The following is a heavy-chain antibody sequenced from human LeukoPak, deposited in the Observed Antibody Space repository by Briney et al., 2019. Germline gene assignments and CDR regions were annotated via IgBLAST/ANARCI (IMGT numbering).Heavy chain of an antibody. D-gene: IGHD3-16*01. CDR1: GGSISSGGYS. J-gene: IGHJ4*02. V-gene: IGHV4-30-2*01. Sequence: SQTLSLTCAVSGGSISSGGYSWSWIRQPPGKGLEWIGYIYHSGSTYYNPSLKSRVTISVDRSKNQFSLKLSSVTAADTAVYYCARVRGETTSTLYFDYWGQGTLVTVSS. CDR2: IYHSGST. CDR3: ARVRGETTSTLYFDY.